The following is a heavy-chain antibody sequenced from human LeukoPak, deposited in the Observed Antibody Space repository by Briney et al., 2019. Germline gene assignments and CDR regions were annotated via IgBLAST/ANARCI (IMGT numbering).Heavy chain of an antibody. D-gene: IGHD2-8*01. CDR3: ASRILYLR. CDR1: GGSISSFNW. Sequence: SGTLSLTCTISGGSISSFNWWSWVRQTPGKGLEWIGEIFHTDITNYNPSLKSRVTISVDRSKNQFSLKLSSVTAADTAVYYCASRILYLRWGQGTLVTVSS. V-gene: IGHV4-4*02. CDR2: IFHTDIT. J-gene: IGHJ4*02.